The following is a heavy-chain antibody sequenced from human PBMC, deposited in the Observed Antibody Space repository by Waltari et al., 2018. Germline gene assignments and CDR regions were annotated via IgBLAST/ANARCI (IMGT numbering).Heavy chain of an antibody. CDR1: GGSITNNNYN. V-gene: IGHV4-39*01. D-gene: IGHD2-2*01. CDR2: MCFSGTY. CDR3: GGGWGCSSGRGSQIADV. Sequence: QLQLQESGPRLVKPSETLSLTCTVSGGSITNNNYNWGWIRQPPGKWLEWIGNMCFSGTYYPTTSLKSRVTMSGDASKNLVSLEMTSVTATDTALYYCGGGWGCSSGRGSQIADVGGKGIMVIVSS. J-gene: IGHJ6*04.